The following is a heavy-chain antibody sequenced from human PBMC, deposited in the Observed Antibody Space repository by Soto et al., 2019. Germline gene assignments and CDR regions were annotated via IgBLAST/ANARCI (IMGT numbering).Heavy chain of an antibody. Sequence: QVQLQQWGAGLLKPSETLSLTCAVYGGSFSGYYWNWIRQPPGKGLEWIGEINHSGSTNYNPSLKSRVTISVDTSKNQFSLKLSSVTAADTDVYDCARGWGTILDYWGQGTLVTVSS. CDR2: INHSGST. J-gene: IGHJ4*02. CDR1: GGSFSGYY. CDR3: ARGWGTILDY. D-gene: IGHD7-27*01. V-gene: IGHV4-34*01.